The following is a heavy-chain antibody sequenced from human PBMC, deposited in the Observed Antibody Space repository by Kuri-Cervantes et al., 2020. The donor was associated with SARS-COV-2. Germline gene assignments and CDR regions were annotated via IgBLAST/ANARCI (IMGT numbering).Heavy chain of an antibody. CDR3: ARQGGIVVVPAAL. CDR2: IYYSGST. CDR1: GGSISSSSYY. D-gene: IGHD2-2*01. J-gene: IGHJ4*02. Sequence: ESLKISCTVSGGSISSSSYYWGWIRQPPGKGLEWIGSIYYSGSTYYNPSLKSRVTISVDTSKNQFSLKLSSVTAADTAVYYCARQGGIVVVPAALWGQGTLVTVSS. V-gene: IGHV4-39*01.